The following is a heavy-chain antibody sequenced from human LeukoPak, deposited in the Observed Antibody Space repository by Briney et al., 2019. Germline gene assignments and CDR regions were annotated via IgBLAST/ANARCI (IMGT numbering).Heavy chain of an antibody. CDR2: INPNSGGT. Sequence: GASVKVSCKASGYTFTGYYMHWVRQAPGQGLEWMGWINPNSGGTNYAQKFQGRVTMTRDTSISTAYMELSRLRSDGTAVYYCARWPIVVVPAAYNWFDPWGQGTLVTVSS. D-gene: IGHD2-2*01. CDR1: GYTFTGYY. V-gene: IGHV1-2*02. J-gene: IGHJ5*02. CDR3: ARWPIVVVPAAYNWFDP.